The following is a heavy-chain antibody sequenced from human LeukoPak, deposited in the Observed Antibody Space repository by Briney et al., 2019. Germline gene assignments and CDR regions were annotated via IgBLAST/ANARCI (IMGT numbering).Heavy chain of an antibody. CDR1: GFTFSSYG. CDR2: ISYDGSNK. D-gene: IGHD1-26*01. V-gene: IGHV3-30*18. CDR3: ANVPISRGELQDY. Sequence: GGSLRLSCAASGFTFSSYGMHWVRQAPGKGLEWVAVISYDGSNKYYADSMKGRFTISRDNSKNTLYLQMNSLRAEDTAVYYCANVPISRGELQDYWGQGTLVTVSS. J-gene: IGHJ4*02.